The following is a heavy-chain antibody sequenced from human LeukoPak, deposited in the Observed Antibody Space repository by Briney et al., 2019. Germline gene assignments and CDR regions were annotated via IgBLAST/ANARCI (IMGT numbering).Heavy chain of an antibody. CDR3: ARDGVVVPSDDAFDI. CDR1: GYTFTGYY. Sequence: GASVNVSCKASGYTFTGYYMHWVRQAPGQGLEWMGWINPNSGGTNYAQKFQGRVTMTRDTSISTAYMELSRLRSDDTAVYYCARDGVVVPSDDAFDIWGQGTMVTVSS. V-gene: IGHV1-2*02. CDR2: INPNSGGT. D-gene: IGHD2-2*01. J-gene: IGHJ3*02.